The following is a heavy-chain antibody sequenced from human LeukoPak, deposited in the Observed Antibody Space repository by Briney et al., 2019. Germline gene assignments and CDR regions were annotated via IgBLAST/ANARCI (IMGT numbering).Heavy chain of an antibody. J-gene: IGHJ6*02. Sequence: GESLKISCKGSGYSFTSYWIAWVRQMPGKGLEWMGIIYPGDSDTRYSPSFQGQVTISADKSITTAYLQWSSLKASDTAMYYCARCPDNYYYGMDVWGQGTTVTVSS. V-gene: IGHV5-51*01. CDR3: ARCPDNYYYGMDV. CDR2: IYPGDSDT. CDR1: GYSFTSYW.